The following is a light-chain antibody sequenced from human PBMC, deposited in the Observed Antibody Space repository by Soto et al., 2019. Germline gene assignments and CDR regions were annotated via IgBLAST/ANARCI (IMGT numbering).Light chain of an antibody. Sequence: DIVMTQTPLSLSVTPGQPASISCKSSQTLLHSNGKTYLYWYLQKAGQPPQLLFYEVSNRFSGVPIRCSGSGSGTDFTLKISRVEAEDVGVYYCMQSLQLPLTFGGGPKVEIK. J-gene: IGKJ4*02. CDR2: EVS. CDR3: MQSLQLPLT. V-gene: IGKV2D-29*01. CDR1: QTLLHSNGKTY.